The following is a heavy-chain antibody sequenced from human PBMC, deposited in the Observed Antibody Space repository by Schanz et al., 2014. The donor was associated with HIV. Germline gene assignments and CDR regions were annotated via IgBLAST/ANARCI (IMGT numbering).Heavy chain of an antibody. J-gene: IGHJ6*02. V-gene: IGHV3-74*02. D-gene: IGHD3-16*01. CDR3: ASGVRGHYYYYAMDV. CDR2: INSDGSST. Sequence: EVQLLESGGGLVQPGGSLRLSCAASGFTFSSYWMHWVRQAPGKGLVWVSRINSDGSSTSYADSVKGRFTISRDNAKNTLILQMNSLRAEDTAVYYCASGVRGHYYYYAMDVWGQGTTVTVSS. CDR1: GFTFSSYW.